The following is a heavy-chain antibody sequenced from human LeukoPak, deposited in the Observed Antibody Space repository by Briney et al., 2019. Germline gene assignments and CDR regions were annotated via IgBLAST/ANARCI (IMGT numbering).Heavy chain of an antibody. CDR3: GRRPAVDGPIDN. J-gene: IGHJ4*02. Sequence: SETLSLTCSVSGVSLHRSFWTWVRQPPGKGLQWIGRIYSSGTTDYSPSLKSRVPISIGTSMNQFFLTMASVTAGDPAVFYFGRRPAVDGPIDNWGQGIKVADSS. D-gene: IGHD3/OR15-3a*01. V-gene: IGHV4-4*07. CDR2: IYSSGTT. CDR1: GVSLHRSF.